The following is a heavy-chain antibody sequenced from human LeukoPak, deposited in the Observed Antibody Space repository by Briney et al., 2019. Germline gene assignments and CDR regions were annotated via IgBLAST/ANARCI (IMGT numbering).Heavy chain of an antibody. CDR1: GGSISSYY. J-gene: IGHJ6*03. Sequence: SETLSLTCTVSGGSISSYYWSWLRQPPGKGLEWIGYIYYSGSTNYNPSLKSRVTISVDTSKNQFSLKLSSVTAAATAVYYCARALYGSGSYYTGYYYYYMDVWGKGTTVTVSS. CDR3: ARALYGSGSYYTGYYYYYMDV. D-gene: IGHD3-10*01. V-gene: IGHV4-59*01. CDR2: IYYSGST.